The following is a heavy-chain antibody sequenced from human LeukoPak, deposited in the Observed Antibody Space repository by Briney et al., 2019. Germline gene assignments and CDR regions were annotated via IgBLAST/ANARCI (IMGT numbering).Heavy chain of an antibody. V-gene: IGHV3-49*04. CDR3: TRDLYGSGSYYNRPFDY. CDR1: GFTFGDYA. J-gene: IGHJ4*02. Sequence: PGGSLRLSCTASGFTFGDYAMSWVRQAPGKGLEWVGFIRSKAYGGTTEYAASVKGRFTISRDDSKSIAYLQMNSLKTEDTAVYYCTRDLYGSGSYYNRPFDYWGQGTLVTVSS. CDR2: IRSKAYGGTT. D-gene: IGHD3-10*01.